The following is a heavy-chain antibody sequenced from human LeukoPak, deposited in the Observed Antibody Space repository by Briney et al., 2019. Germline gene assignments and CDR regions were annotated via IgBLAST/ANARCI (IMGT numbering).Heavy chain of an antibody. V-gene: IGHV3-23*01. D-gene: IGHD4-17*01. CDR2: ISGSGGST. Sequence: PGGPLRLSCATSGFTFSSYAMSWVRQAPGKGLEWVSAISGSGGSTYYADSVKGRFTISRDNSKNSLYLQMNSLRAEDSSVYYCARPTTVTTISADAFDIWGQGTMVTVSS. CDR1: GFTFSSYA. CDR3: ARPTTVTTISADAFDI. J-gene: IGHJ3*02.